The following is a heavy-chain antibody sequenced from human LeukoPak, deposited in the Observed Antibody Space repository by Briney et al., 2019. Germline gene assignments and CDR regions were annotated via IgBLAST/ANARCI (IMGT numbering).Heavy chain of an antibody. J-gene: IGHJ6*02. D-gene: IGHD3-16*01. CDR2: ISGTGGRT. Sequence: GGSLRLSCTASGFTFSKYAMTWVRQAPGKGLEWVSSISGTGGRTYSADSVKGRFTISRDNSKNTLYLQMKNLRVEHTAVYYCAKGLHGGVGYGVDVWGQGTTVSVSS. CDR3: AKGLHGGVGYGVDV. CDR1: GFTFSKYA. V-gene: IGHV3-23*01.